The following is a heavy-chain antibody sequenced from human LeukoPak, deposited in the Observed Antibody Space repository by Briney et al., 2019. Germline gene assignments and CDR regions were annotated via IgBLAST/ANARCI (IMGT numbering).Heavy chain of an antibody. CDR1: GGSISSNNW. CDR2: IYHSGSP. Sequence: SETLSLTCAVSGGSISSNNWWGWVRQPPGKGLEWIGEIYHSGSPNYNPSLKSQVTISVDKSRNHFSLNLSSVTAADTAVYYLAGVNNHHRHRWYLRGPGTLVTVSS. D-gene: IGHD4-23*01. V-gene: IGHV4-4*02. CDR3: AGVNNHHRHRWYL. J-gene: IGHJ4*03.